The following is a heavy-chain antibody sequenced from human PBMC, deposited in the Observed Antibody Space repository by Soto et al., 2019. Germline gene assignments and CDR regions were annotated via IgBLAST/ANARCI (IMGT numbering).Heavy chain of an antibody. D-gene: IGHD3-10*01. CDR3: AKDRHYPRDYFHY. V-gene: IGHV3-23*01. J-gene: IGHJ4*02. CDR2: VSANGQGI. Sequence: EVQLLESGGGLVQPGGSLRLSCAASGFTFGNFVMRWVRQTPGKGLEWVSAVSANGQGIYYADSVRGRFTISRDNSKNTVFLHMDSLSAEDTAVYYCAKDRHYPRDYFHYWGQGTLVTVSS. CDR1: GFTFGNFV.